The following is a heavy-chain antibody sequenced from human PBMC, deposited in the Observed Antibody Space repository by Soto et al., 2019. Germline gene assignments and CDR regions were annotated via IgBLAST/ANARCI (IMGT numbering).Heavy chain of an antibody. V-gene: IGHV3-23*01. CDR2: ISGSGGST. CDR3: AKVIEYYDYIWGSPKEYYFDY. J-gene: IGHJ4*02. CDR1: GFTFSSYA. D-gene: IGHD3-16*01. Sequence: EVQLLESGGGLVQPGGSLRLSCAASGFTFSSYAMSWVRQAPGKGLEWVSAISGSGGSTYYADSVKGRFNISRDNSKNTLYLKMNSLRAEDTAVYYCAKVIEYYDYIWGSPKEYYFDYWGQGTLVTVSS.